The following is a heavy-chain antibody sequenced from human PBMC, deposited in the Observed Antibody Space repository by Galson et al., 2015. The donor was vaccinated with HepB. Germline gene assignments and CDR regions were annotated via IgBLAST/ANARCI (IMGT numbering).Heavy chain of an antibody. J-gene: IGHJ6*03. CDR2: TYYRSKWYN. D-gene: IGHD5-18*01. Sequence: CAISGDSVSSNSAAWNWIRQSPSRGLEWLGRTYYRSKWYNDYAVSVKSRITINPDTSKNQFSLQLNSVTPEDTAVYYCARERWLLDSARDYYYYMDVWGKGTTVTVSS. V-gene: IGHV6-1*01. CDR3: ARERWLLDSARDYYYYMDV. CDR1: GDSVSSNSAA.